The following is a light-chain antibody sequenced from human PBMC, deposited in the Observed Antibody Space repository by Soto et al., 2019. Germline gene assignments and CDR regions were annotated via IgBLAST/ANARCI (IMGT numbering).Light chain of an antibody. CDR2: RSD. CDR1: SSNIGSST. CDR3: AAWDEHLNGQV. J-gene: IGLJ1*01. V-gene: IGLV1-44*01. Sequence: QSVLTQPPSGSGDPGPGVTISCSGRSSNIGSSTVHWFQQLPGTAPKLLIHRSDQRPSGVPDRFSGSKSGTSASLAISGLQSEDEADYYCAAWDEHLNGQVFGTGTKVTVL.